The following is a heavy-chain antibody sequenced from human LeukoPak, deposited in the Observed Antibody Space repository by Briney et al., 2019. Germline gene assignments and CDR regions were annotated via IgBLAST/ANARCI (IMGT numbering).Heavy chain of an antibody. Sequence: GGSLRLSCAASGFTFGDAWMSWVRQAPGKGLEWVSVIYSGGSTYYADSVKGRFTISRDNSKNTLYLQMNSLRAEDTAVYYCAREGIVGAIDYWGQGTLVTVSS. CDR1: GFTFGDAW. CDR2: IYSGGST. J-gene: IGHJ4*02. V-gene: IGHV3-53*01. CDR3: AREGIVGAIDY. D-gene: IGHD1-26*01.